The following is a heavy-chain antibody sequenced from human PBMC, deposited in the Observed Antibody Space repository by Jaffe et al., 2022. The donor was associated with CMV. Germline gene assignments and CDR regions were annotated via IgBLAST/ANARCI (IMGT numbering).Heavy chain of an antibody. D-gene: IGHD3-3*01. V-gene: IGHV3-23*01. CDR2: ISGSGGST. CDR1: GFTFSSYA. CDR3: AKVLRFLEWLNYYYGMDV. Sequence: EVQLLESGGGLVQPGGSLRLSCAASGFTFSSYAMSWVRQAPGKGLEWVSAISGSGGSTYYADSVKGRFTISRDNSKNTLYLQMNSLRAEDTAVYYCAKVLRFLEWLNYYYGMDVWGQGTTVTVSS. J-gene: IGHJ6*02.